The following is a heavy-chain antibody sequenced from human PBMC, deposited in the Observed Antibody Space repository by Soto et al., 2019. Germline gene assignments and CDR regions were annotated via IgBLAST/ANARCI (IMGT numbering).Heavy chain of an antibody. J-gene: IGHJ3*01. CDR1: GGSISSRNW. Sequence: QVHLQESGPGLVKPSGTLSLTCTVSGGSISSRNWWSWLRQSPTEGLEWIGEIYQSGSTNYNPSLESRVTISVDKSKNQLSLELTSLTAADTAVYYCAKDRLWGSSDRGAPDDFEVWGQGTMVTVS. V-gene: IGHV4-4*02. D-gene: IGHD6-6*01. CDR3: AKDRLWGSSDRGAPDDFEV. CDR2: IYQSGST.